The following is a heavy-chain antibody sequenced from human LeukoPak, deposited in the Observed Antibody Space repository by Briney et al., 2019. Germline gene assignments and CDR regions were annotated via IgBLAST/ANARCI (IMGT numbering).Heavy chain of an antibody. CDR1: GGSFSGYY. CDR3: ARCSLWFGERVLDY. D-gene: IGHD3-10*01. V-gene: IGHV4-34*01. CDR2: INHSGST. Sequence: SRTLSLTCAVSGGSFSGYYGSWVRQPPGKGLEWVGEINHSGSTNYNPSLKSRVTISIDKSKNKFSLKLSSVTAADTAVYYCARCSLWFGERVLDYWGQGTLVTVSS. J-gene: IGHJ4*02.